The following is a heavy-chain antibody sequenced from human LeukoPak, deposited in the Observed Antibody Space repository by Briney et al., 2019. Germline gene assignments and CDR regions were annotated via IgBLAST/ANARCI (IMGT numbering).Heavy chain of an antibody. CDR2: ISAYNGNT. J-gene: IGHJ4*02. Sequence: ASVKVSCKASGYTFTSYGISWVRQAPGQGLEWMGWISAYNGNTNYAQKLQSRVTMTTDTSTSTAYVELRSLRSDDTAVYYCAMFWSGYYWEFDYWGQGTLVTVSS. D-gene: IGHD3-3*01. V-gene: IGHV1-18*01. CDR3: AMFWSGYYWEFDY. CDR1: GYTFTSYG.